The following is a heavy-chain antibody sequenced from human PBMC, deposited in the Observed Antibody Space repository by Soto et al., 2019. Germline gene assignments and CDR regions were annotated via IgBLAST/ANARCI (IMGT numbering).Heavy chain of an antibody. CDR3: ARERDYGGNSALDY. V-gene: IGHV3-30-3*01. J-gene: IGHJ4*02. CDR1: GCTFSSYA. Sequence: QVQLVESGGGVVQPGRSLRLSCGASGCTFSSYAMHWVRQAPGKGLEWVAVISYDGSNKYYADSVKGRFTISRDNSKNTLYLQMNSLRAEDTAVYYCARERDYGGNSALDYWGQGTLVTVSS. CDR2: ISYDGSNK. D-gene: IGHD4-17*01.